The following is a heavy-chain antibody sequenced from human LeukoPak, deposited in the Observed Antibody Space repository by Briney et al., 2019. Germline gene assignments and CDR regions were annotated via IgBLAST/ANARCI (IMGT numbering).Heavy chain of an antibody. V-gene: IGHV1-58*01. J-gene: IGHJ4*02. D-gene: IGHD1-26*01. CDR3: AGHGVGAMTPAETLDY. Sequence: SVKVSCKASGFTFTSSAVQWVRPARGQRLEWIGWIVVGSGNTNYAQKFQERVTITRDMSTSTAYMELSSLRSEDTAVYYCAGHGVGAMTPAETLDYWGQGTLVTVSS. CDR2: IVVGSGNT. CDR1: GFTFTSSA.